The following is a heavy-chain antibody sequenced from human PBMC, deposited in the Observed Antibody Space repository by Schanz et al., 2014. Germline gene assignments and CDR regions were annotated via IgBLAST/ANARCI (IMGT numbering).Heavy chain of an antibody. D-gene: IGHD7-27*01. V-gene: IGHV3-23*01. CDR1: GFTFSSYA. CDR2: ISGSGGST. J-gene: IGHJ4*02. Sequence: QLLESGGGLVQPGGSLRLSCAASGFTFSSYAMSWVRQAPGKGLEWVSGISGSGGSTYDADSVKGRFSISRDNSKNTVYLQMNSLRPEDTAVYYCAKDENWALTDYWGQGTLVTVSS. CDR3: AKDENWALTDY.